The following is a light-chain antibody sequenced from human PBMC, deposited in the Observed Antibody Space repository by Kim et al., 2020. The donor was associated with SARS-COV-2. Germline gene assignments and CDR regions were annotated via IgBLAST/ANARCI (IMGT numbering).Light chain of an antibody. Sequence: LGQTVRITSQGDSLRSYAASWYQQKPGQAPVLVIYGKNNRPSGIPDRFSGSSSGNTASLTITGAQAEDEADYYCNSRDSSGNHLEFGGGTQLTVL. CDR1: SLRSYA. J-gene: IGLJ2*01. CDR3: NSRDSSGNHLE. V-gene: IGLV3-19*01. CDR2: GKN.